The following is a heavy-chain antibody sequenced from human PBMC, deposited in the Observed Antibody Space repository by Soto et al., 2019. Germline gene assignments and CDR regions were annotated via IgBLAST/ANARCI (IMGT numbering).Heavy chain of an antibody. V-gene: IGHV4-39*01. D-gene: IGHD3-22*01. CDR3: ARQAPPQKYYYDSSGVDY. J-gene: IGHJ4*02. CDR2: IYYSGST. CDR1: GGSISSSSYY. Sequence: QLQLQESGPGLVKPSETLSLTCTVSGGSISSSSYYWGWIRQPPGKGLEWIGSIYYSGSTYYTPSLKSRVTISVDTSKNQFSLKLSSVTAADTAVYYCARQAPPQKYYYDSSGVDYWGQGTLVTVSS.